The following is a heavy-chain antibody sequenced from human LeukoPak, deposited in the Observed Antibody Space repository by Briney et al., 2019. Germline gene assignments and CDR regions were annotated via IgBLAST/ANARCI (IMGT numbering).Heavy chain of an antibody. V-gene: IGHV4-39*07. CDR2: IYYSGST. Sequence: PSETLSLTCTVSGGSISSSSYYWGWIRQPPGKGLEWIGSIYYSGSTYYNPSLKSRVTISVDTSKNQFSLKLSSVTAADTAVYYCAREGATSDWGQGTLVTVSS. CDR1: GGSISSSSYY. D-gene: IGHD2-2*01. J-gene: IGHJ4*02. CDR3: AREGATSD.